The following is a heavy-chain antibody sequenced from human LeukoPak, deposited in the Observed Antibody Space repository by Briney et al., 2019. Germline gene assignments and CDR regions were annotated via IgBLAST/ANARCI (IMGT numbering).Heavy chain of an antibody. J-gene: IGHJ4*02. V-gene: IGHV3-30-3*01. CDR1: GFTFSSYA. Sequence: GGSLRLSCAASGFTFSSYAMNWVRQAPGKGLEWVAVISYDGSNKYYADSVKGRFTISRDNSKNTLYLQMNSLRAEDTAVYYCASLRIAVAGHFDYWGQGTLVTVSS. CDR3: ASLRIAVAGHFDY. D-gene: IGHD6-19*01. CDR2: ISYDGSNK.